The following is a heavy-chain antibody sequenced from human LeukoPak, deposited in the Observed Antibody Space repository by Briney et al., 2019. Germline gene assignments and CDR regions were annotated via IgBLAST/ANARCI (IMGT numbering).Heavy chain of an antibody. Sequence: PGGSLRLSCAASGFTFSSYGMHWVRQAPGKGLEWVAVIWYGGSNKYYADSVKGRFTISRDNSKNTLYLQMNSLRAEDTAVYYCAEDGQEYQLLPPYYFDYWGQGTLVTVSS. V-gene: IGHV3-30*02. J-gene: IGHJ4*02. D-gene: IGHD2-2*01. CDR2: IWYGGSNK. CDR3: AEDGQEYQLLPPYYFDY. CDR1: GFTFSSYG.